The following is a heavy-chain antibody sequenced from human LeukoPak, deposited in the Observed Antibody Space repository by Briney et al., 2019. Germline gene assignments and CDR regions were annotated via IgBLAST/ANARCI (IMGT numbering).Heavy chain of an antibody. V-gene: IGHV3-48*03. CDR1: GFTFSNFE. CDR2: ISNSARTI. Sequence: PGRSPRLSCAASGFTFSNFEMNWVRQAPGKGLEWVSYISNSARTIFYADSVKGRFTISRDNAKKSLYLQMNSLRVEDTAVYYCARVYPTGYFYYMDVWGIGATVTVS. J-gene: IGHJ6*03. CDR3: ARVYPTGYFYYMDV. D-gene: IGHD1-1*01.